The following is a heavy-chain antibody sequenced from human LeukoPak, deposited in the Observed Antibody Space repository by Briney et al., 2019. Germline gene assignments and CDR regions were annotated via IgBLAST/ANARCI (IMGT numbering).Heavy chain of an antibody. J-gene: IGHJ5*02. CDR2: ISWNSGSI. Sequence: SLRLSCAPSGFTFDDYAMLELRPAPGKGLEGVSGISWNSGSIGYEDSVKGRFTISRDNAKNYLYLQVNSLRGEDTALYYCTKDISSGPSGWFVRWRERTLVSVCS. CDR1: GFTFDDYA. CDR3: TKDISSGPSGWFVR. D-gene: IGHD6-19*01. V-gene: IGHV3-9*01.